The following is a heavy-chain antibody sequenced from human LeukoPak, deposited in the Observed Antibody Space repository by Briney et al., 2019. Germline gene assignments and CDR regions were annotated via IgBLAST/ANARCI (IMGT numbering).Heavy chain of an antibody. Sequence: GSLRLSCAASGFTFSSYWMSWVRQAPGKGLEWVANIKQDGSEKYYVDSVKGRLTISRDNAKNSLYLQMNSLRAEDTAVYYCARDSSRVTMVRGVITSYYGMDVWGQGTTVTVSS. CDR1: GFTFSSYW. D-gene: IGHD3-10*01. CDR3: ARDSSRVTMVRGVITSYYGMDV. CDR2: IKQDGSEK. J-gene: IGHJ6*02. V-gene: IGHV3-7*01.